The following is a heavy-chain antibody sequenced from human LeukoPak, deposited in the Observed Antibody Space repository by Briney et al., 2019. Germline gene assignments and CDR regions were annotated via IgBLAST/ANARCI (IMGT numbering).Heavy chain of an antibody. V-gene: IGHV1-8*01. CDR2: MNPNSGNT. CDR3: ARVVPAAQYYYYYYYMDV. J-gene: IGHJ6*03. Sequence: EASVKVSCKASGYTFTSYDINWVRQATGQGLEWMGWMNPNSGNTGYAQKFQGRVTMTRNTSISTAYMELSSLRSEDTAVYYCARVVPAAQYYYYYYYMDVWGKGTTVTASS. CDR1: GYTFTSYD. D-gene: IGHD2-2*01.